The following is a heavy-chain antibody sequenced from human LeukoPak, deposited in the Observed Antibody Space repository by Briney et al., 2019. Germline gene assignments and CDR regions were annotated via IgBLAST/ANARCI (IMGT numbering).Heavy chain of an antibody. CDR1: GGSFSGYY. CDR2: INHSGST. J-gene: IGHJ5*02. V-gene: IGHV4-34*01. CDR3: ARPHSSGYRNWFDP. D-gene: IGHD3-22*01. Sequence: SETLTLTCAVYGGSFSGYYWSWIRQPPGKGLEWIGEINHSGSTNYNPSLKSRVTISVDTSKNQFSLKLSSVTAADTAVYYCARPHSSGYRNWFDPWGQGTLVTVSS.